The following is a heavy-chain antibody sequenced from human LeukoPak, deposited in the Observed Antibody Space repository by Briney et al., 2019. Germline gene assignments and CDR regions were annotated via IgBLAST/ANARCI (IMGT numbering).Heavy chain of an antibody. CDR2: IYHSGST. CDR1: GCSIRSGYY. CDR3: ATLGYSSSSEVD. J-gene: IGHJ4*02. V-gene: IGHV4-38-2*01. Sequence: PSETLSLTCDVSGCSIRSGYYWGWIRQPPGKGLEWIGSIYHSGSTYYNPSLKSRVTVSVDTSKNQFSLKVNSVTAADTAVYYCATLGYSSSSEVDWGQGTLVTVSS. D-gene: IGHD6-6*01.